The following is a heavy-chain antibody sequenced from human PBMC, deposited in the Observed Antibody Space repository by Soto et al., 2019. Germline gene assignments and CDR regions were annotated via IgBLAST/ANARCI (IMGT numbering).Heavy chain of an antibody. Sequence: SETLSLTCTVSGGSISSGDYYWSWTRQPPGKGLEWIGYIYYSGSTYYNPSLKSRVTISVDTSKNQFSLKLSSVTAADTAVYYCARVISSSRIYYYYGMDVWGQGTTVTVSS. CDR2: IYYSGST. CDR3: ARVISSSRIYYYYGMDV. V-gene: IGHV4-30-4*01. CDR1: GGSISSGDYY. J-gene: IGHJ6*02. D-gene: IGHD6-6*01.